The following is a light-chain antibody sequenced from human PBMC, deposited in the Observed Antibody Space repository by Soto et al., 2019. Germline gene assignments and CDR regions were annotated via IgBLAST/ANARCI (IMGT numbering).Light chain of an antibody. CDR1: QSITNY. J-gene: IGKJ5*01. V-gene: IGKV1-39*01. Sequence: DIQMTQSPSSLSASVGDRVTITCRASQSITNYLNWYQQKPGKAPKLLIYAASSLHHGVPSRFSGSASGTEFTLTISSLQSEDFGVYYCQQYNDWPRTFGQGTRLEIK. CDR2: AAS. CDR3: QQYNDWPRT.